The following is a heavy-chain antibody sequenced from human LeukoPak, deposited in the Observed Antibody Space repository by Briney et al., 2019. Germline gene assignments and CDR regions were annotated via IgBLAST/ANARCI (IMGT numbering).Heavy chain of an antibody. V-gene: IGHV3-7*01. CDR1: GFTFRSYW. J-gene: IGHJ5*02. Sequence: PGGSLRLSCAASGFTFRSYWMSWVRQAPGKGLEWVANIKQDGSERYYVDSVKGRFTISRDNAKNSLYLQMNSLRAEDTAVYYCARDLGQYYDTSDNWFDPWGQGTLVTVSS. D-gene: IGHD3-22*01. CDR3: ARDLGQYYDTSDNWFDP. CDR2: IKQDGSER.